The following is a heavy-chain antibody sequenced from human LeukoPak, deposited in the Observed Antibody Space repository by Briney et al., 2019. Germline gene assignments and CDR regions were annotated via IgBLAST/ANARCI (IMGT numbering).Heavy chain of an antibody. V-gene: IGHV4-59*01. CDR2: IYYSGCT. Sequence: SETVSLTCTVSGGSISSYYWSWTRQPPGKGLEWIGYIYYSGCTNYNPSLKSRVTISVDPSKNQFSLKLSSVTAADTAVYYCARGNGGPRYNWFDPWRQGTLVSVS. CDR1: GGSISSYY. CDR3: ARGNGGPRYNWFDP. J-gene: IGHJ5*02. D-gene: IGHD7-27*01.